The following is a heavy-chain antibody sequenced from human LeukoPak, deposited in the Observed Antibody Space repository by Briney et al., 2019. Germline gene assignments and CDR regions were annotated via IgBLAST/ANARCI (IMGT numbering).Heavy chain of an antibody. CDR3: AKVLIGSSSTPSDY. D-gene: IGHD6-13*01. V-gene: IGHV3-23*01. CDR2: ISGSGGST. J-gene: IGHJ4*02. Sequence: GGSLRLSCAASGFTFSSYAMSWVRQAPGKGLEWVSAISGSGGSTYYADSVKGRFTISRDNSKNTLHLQMNSLRAEDTAVYYCAKVLIGSSSTPSDYWGQGTLVTVSS. CDR1: GFTFSSYA.